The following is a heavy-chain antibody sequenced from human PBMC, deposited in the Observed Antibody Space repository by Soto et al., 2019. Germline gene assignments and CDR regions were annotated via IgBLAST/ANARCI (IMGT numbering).Heavy chain of an antibody. V-gene: IGHV4-59*08. CDR2: IYYSGST. J-gene: IGHJ4*02. D-gene: IGHD3-9*01. CDR1: GGGISVDL. Sequence: LSFDWKGVGGGISVDLWSWIRLPPGKGLEWIGYIYYSGSTNYNPSLKSRVTISVDTSKNQFSLKLSSVTAADTAVYYCASVNILTGYYLDYWGQGTLVTVSS. CDR3: ASVNILTGYYLDY.